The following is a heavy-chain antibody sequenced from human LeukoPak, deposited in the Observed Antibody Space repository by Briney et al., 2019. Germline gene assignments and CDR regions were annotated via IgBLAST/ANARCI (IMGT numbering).Heavy chain of an antibody. D-gene: IGHD2-2*01. Sequence: SETLSLTCTVSGGSISSGSYYWSWIRQPAGKGLEWIGRIYTSGSTNYNPSLKSRVTISVDTSKNQFSLKLSSVTAADTAVYYCARDLVVVVPAAMSSYYYYMDVWGKGTTVTISS. V-gene: IGHV4-61*02. CDR2: IYTSGST. CDR1: GGSISSGSYY. J-gene: IGHJ6*03. CDR3: ARDLVVVVPAAMSSYYYYMDV.